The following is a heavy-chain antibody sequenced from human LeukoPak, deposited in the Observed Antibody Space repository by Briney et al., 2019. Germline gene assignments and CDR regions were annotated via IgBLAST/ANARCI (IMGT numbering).Heavy chain of an antibody. CDR1: GFIFGSYW. J-gene: IGHJ4*02. CDR2: IKQAGTEN. V-gene: IGHV3-7*01. CDR3: AKGGQDY. Sequence: GGSLRLSCAASGFIFGSYWMTWVRQAPGKGLEWVANIKQAGTENSYVDSVKGRFTISRDNAKNSLYLQINGLRAEDTAVYYCAKGGQDYWGQGTLVTVSS.